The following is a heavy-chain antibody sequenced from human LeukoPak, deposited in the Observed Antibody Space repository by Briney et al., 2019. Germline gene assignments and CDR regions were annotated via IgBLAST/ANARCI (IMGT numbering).Heavy chain of an antibody. CDR1: GYTFTSYG. D-gene: IGHD3-9*01. Sequence: ASVKVSCKASGYTFTSYGISWVRQAPGQGLEWMGWISAYNGNTNYAQKLQGRVTMTTDTSTSTAYMELRSLRSDDTAVYYCARMGYDILTGYYMFDYWGQGTLVTLSS. V-gene: IGHV1-18*01. CDR3: ARMGYDILTGYYMFDY. CDR2: ISAYNGNT. J-gene: IGHJ4*02.